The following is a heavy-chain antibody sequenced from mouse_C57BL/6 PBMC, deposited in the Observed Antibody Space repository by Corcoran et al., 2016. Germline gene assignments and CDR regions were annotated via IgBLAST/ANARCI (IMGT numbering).Heavy chain of an antibody. CDR2: INTYSGVP. V-gene: IGHV9-3*01. CDR3: ARVDYSNLYYFDY. CDR1: GYTFTTYG. D-gene: IGHD2-5*01. Sequence: QIQLVQSGPELKKPGETVKISCKASGYTFTTYGMSWVKQAPGKGLKWMGWINTYSGVPTYADDFKGRFAFSLETSASTAYLQINNLKNEDTATYFCARVDYSNLYYFDYWGQGTTLTVSS. J-gene: IGHJ2*01.